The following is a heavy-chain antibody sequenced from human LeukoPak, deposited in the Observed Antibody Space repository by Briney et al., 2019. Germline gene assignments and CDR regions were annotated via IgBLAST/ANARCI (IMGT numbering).Heavy chain of an antibody. CDR3: ARDQLAYSGYDTLFAY. D-gene: IGHD5-12*01. J-gene: IGHJ4*02. Sequence: GGSLRLSCEASGSTFSSYAVRWVRQAPGKGLEWVAVISYDGGNKFYADSVKGRFTISRDNSKNTLDLQMSSLRAEDTAIYYCARDQLAYSGYDTLFAYWGQGTLVTVSS. CDR1: GSTFSSYA. V-gene: IGHV3-30*04. CDR2: ISYDGGNK.